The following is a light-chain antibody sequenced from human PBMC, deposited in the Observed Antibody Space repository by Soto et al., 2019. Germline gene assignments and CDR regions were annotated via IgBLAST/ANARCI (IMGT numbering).Light chain of an antibody. CDR2: GAS. CDR3: QHYNNWPHT. Sequence: APGERATLSCRASESVSSHLAWYQQKPGLAPRLLIYGASTRATGVPARFIGSGSGTEFTLTISSLQSEDFAIYYCQHYNNWPHTFGQGTKVDIK. CDR1: ESVSSH. J-gene: IGKJ2*01. V-gene: IGKV3-15*01.